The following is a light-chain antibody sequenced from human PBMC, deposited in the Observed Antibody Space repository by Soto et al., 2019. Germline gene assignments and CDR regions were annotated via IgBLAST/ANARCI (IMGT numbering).Light chain of an antibody. CDR3: SSYAGSNNYV. V-gene: IGLV2-8*01. CDR2: EVS. Sequence: QSVLTQPPSASGSPGQSVTMSCTGTSSDVGGYNYVSWYQQHPGKAPKLMIYEVSKRPSGVPDRFSASKSGNTASLTVSGLQAEDEADYYCSSYAGSNNYVFGTGTKLTVL. CDR1: SSDVGGYNY. J-gene: IGLJ1*01.